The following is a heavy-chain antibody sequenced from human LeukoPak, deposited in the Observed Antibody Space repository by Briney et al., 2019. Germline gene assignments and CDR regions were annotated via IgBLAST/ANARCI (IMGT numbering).Heavy chain of an antibody. CDR3: ARGRDSIAVAKYHFDY. CDR1: GGSFSGYY. J-gene: IGHJ4*02. CDR2: INHSGST. D-gene: IGHD6-19*01. Sequence: SETLSLTCAVYGGSFSGYYWSWIRQPPGKGLEWIGEINHSGSTNYNPSLKSRVTISVDTSKNQFSLKLSSVTAADTAVYYCARGRDSIAVAKYHFDYWGQGTLVTVSS. V-gene: IGHV4-34*01.